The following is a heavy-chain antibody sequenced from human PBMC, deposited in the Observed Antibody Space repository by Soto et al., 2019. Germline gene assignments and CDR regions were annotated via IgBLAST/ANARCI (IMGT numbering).Heavy chain of an antibody. CDR1: GFIVFTNY. J-gene: IGHJ4*02. D-gene: IGHD1-26*01. CDR3: ASLAVGVTIDPIDY. V-gene: IGHV3-53*04. CDR2: VYSGRGT. Sequence: EVQLVESGGGLVQPGGSLRLSCAASGFIVFTNYMSWVRQAPGKGLEWVAVVYSGRGTYYADSVKGRFTISRDNSKHTLYLQMNRLRPEDTALYYCASLAVGVTIDPIDYWGQGTLVTVSS.